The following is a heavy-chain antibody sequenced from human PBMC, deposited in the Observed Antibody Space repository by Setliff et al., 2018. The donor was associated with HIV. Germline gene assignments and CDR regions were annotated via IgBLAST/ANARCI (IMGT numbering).Heavy chain of an antibody. D-gene: IGHD5-18*01. CDR3: ARDHGYSYGTIDY. V-gene: IGHV3-48*03. CDR1: GFTFSGFE. Sequence: QPGGSLRLSCVISGFTFSGFEVNWVRQAPGKGLEWVSYISSGSSTIYYADSVKGRFTISRDNAKNSLYLQMNSLRAEDTAVYYCARDHGYSYGTIDYWGQGTLVTVSS. J-gene: IGHJ4*02. CDR2: ISSGSSTI.